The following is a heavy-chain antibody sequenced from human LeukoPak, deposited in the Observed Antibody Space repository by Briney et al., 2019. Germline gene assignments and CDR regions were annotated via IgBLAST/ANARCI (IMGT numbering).Heavy chain of an antibody. CDR1: GFTFSSYS. Sequence: GGSLRLSCAASGFTFSSYSMNWVRQAPGKGLEWVSSISSSSSYIYYADSVKGRFTISRDNAKNSLYLQMNSLRTEDTAVYYCARGGPRGSIDYWGQGTLVTVSS. J-gene: IGHJ4*02. D-gene: IGHD1-26*01. V-gene: IGHV3-21*01. CDR2: ISSSSSYI. CDR3: ARGGPRGSIDY.